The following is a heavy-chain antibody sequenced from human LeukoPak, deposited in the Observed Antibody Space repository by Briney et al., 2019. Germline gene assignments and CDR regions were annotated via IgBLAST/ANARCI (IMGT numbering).Heavy chain of an antibody. CDR1: GGSISSSSYY. CDR3: ARDLGYSSGPGFDY. D-gene: IGHD6-19*01. CDR2: IYYSGST. J-gene: IGHJ4*02. V-gene: IGHV4-39*07. Sequence: PSETLSLTCTVSGGSISSSSYYWGWIRQPPGKGLEWIGSIYYSGSTYYNPSLKSRVTISVDTSKNQFSLKLSSVTAADTAVYYCARDLGYSSGPGFDYWGQGTLVTVSS.